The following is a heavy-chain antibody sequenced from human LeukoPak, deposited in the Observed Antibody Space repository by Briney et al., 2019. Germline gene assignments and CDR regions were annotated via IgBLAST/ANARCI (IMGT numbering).Heavy chain of an antibody. CDR1: GFTFSSYG. V-gene: IGHV4-39*07. J-gene: IGHJ4*02. CDR2: FCYSGNT. Sequence: PGGSLRLSCAASGFTFSSYGMSWIRQPPGKGLEWIGSFCYSGNTYYNPSLKSRVTISVDTSKNQFSLKLSSVTAADTAVYYCARGRGIQLWLNYDYWGQGTLVTVSS. CDR3: ARGRGIQLWLNYDY. D-gene: IGHD5-18*01.